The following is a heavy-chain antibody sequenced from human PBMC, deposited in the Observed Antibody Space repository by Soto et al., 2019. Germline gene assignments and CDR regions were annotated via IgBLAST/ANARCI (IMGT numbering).Heavy chain of an antibody. CDR1: GFTFDDYA. D-gene: IGHD2-21*02. V-gene: IGHV3-43*02. CDR3: AKVPPGCGGDCYIDY. J-gene: IGHJ4*02. CDR2: ISGDGGST. Sequence: LSLTCAASGFTFDDYAMHWVRQAPGKGLEWVSLISGDGGSTYYADSVKGRFTISRDNSKNSLYLQMNSLRTEDTALYYCAKVPPGCGGDCYIDYWGQGTLVTVSS.